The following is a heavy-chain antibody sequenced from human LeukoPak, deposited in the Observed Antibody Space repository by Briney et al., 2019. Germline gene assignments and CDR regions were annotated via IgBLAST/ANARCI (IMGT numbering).Heavy chain of an antibody. CDR3: ARGLEYSSNFDY. CDR2: IYYSGST. Sequence: SQTLSLTCTVPGGSISSGGYYWSWIRQHPGKGLEWIGYIYYSGSTYYNPSLKSRVTISVDTSKNQFSLKLSSVTAADTAVYYCARGLEYSSNFDYWGQGTLVTVSS. V-gene: IGHV4-31*03. CDR1: GGSISSGGYY. J-gene: IGHJ4*02. D-gene: IGHD6-6*01.